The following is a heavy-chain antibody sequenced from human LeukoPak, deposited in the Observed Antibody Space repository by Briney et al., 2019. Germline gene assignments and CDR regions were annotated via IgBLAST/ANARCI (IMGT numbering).Heavy chain of an antibody. Sequence: SETLSLTCTVSGGSVSSSSSYWGWIRQPPGKGLEWIGTIYYSGSTYYNPSLYYNPSLKSRVTISVDTSKNQLSLKLSSVTAADTAVYYCARDGCSTNSCPLDSWGQGTLVTVSS. J-gene: IGHJ4*02. V-gene: IGHV4-39*02. CDR3: ARDGCSTNSCPLDS. CDR1: GGSVSSSSSY. D-gene: IGHD2-2*01. CDR2: IYYSGST.